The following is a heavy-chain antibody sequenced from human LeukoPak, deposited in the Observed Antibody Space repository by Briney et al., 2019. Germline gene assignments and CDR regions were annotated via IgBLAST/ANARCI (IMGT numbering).Heavy chain of an antibody. Sequence: SETLSLTCTVSGGSISSGSYYWSWIRQPAGKGLEWIVRIYTSGSTNYNPSLKSRVTISVDTSKNQFSLKLSSVTAADTAVYYCARYSGWYGSDYWGQGTLVTVSS. D-gene: IGHD6-19*01. CDR1: GGSISSGSYY. V-gene: IGHV4-61*02. CDR3: ARYSGWYGSDY. J-gene: IGHJ4*02. CDR2: IYTSGST.